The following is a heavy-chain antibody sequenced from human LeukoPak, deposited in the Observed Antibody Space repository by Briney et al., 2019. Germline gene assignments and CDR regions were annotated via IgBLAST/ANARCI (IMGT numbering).Heavy chain of an antibody. Sequence: GGSLRLSCAAYGFTFSSYGRHWVRQAPGKGLEWVAFIRYDGSNKYYADSVKGRFTISRDNSKNTLYLQMNSLRAEDTAVYYCAKDRGITVTNNWFYPWGQGTLVTVSS. D-gene: IGHD4-11*01. CDR1: GFTFSSYG. J-gene: IGHJ5*02. CDR3: AKDRGITVTNNWFYP. CDR2: IRYDGSNK. V-gene: IGHV3-30*02.